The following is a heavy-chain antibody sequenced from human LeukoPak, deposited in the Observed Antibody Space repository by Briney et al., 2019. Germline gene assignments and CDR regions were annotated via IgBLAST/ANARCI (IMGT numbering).Heavy chain of an antibody. Sequence: PGGSLRLSCAASGFTFSTYLMSWVRQAPGKGLEWVASVRPDGTEKTYVDSVKGRFTISRDNAKNSLYLQMNSLRAEDTAVYYCAREPYCSSTSCFIFDYWGQGTLVTVSS. CDR1: GFTFSTYL. J-gene: IGHJ4*02. CDR3: AREPYCSSTSCFIFDY. D-gene: IGHD2-2*01. V-gene: IGHV3-7*03. CDR2: VRPDGTEK.